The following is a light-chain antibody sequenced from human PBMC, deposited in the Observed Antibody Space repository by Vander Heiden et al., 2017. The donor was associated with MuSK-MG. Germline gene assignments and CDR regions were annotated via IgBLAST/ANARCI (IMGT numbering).Light chain of an antibody. CDR3: ATWDSRLNGYV. Sequence: QSVLTQPPSVSDAPGQRVTISCSGSSSNIGKNGVNWYQHLPGRAPKVLVYYDDLVPSGVSSRFSASKSGTSASLAISGLQSEDEAEYYCATWDSRLNGYVFGSGTTVTVL. J-gene: IGLJ1*01. CDR2: YDD. V-gene: IGLV1-36*01. CDR1: SSNIGKNG.